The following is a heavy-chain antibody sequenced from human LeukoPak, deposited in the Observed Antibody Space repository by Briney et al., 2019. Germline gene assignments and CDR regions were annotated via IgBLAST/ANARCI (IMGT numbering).Heavy chain of an antibody. V-gene: IGHV3-30*18. J-gene: IGHJ4*02. CDR3: AKDLRGYGILTGYFVLDGPLDY. CDR2: ISYDGSNK. D-gene: IGHD3-9*01. CDR1: GFTFSSFW. Sequence: GGSLRLSCAASGFTFSSFWMTWVRQAPGKGLEGVAVISYDGSNKYYADSVKGRFTISRDNSKNTLYLQMNSLRAEDTAVYYCAKDLRGYGILTGYFVLDGPLDYRGQGTLGTVSS.